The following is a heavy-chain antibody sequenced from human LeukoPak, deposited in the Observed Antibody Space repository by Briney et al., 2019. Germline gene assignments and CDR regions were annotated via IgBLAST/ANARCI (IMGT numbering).Heavy chain of an antibody. V-gene: IGHV3-66*01. J-gene: IGHJ4*02. CDR1: GFTVSTNY. CDR3: ASILRSSSGYYFYY. D-gene: IGHD3-10*01. Sequence: PGGSLRLSCAASGFTVSTNYMSWVRQAPGKGLEWVSVIYSGDTTFYADSVRGKFTISRDNSKNTLYLQMNSLRAEDTAVYYCASILRSSSGYYFYYWGQGTLVTVSS. CDR2: IYSGDTT.